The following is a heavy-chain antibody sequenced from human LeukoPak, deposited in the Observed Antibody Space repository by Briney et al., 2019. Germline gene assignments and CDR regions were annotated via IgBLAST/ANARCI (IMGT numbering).Heavy chain of an antibody. Sequence: GGSLRLSCVASGFTFSSDAKSWVRQAPGKGLEWVSAISSSGSSTYYADSVKGRFTISRDNSRNTLFLQMNSLRVEDTAVYYCARDEVGVGATHDYWGQGTLVTVSS. CDR2: ISSSGSST. V-gene: IGHV3-23*01. CDR3: ARDEVGVGATHDY. D-gene: IGHD1-26*01. CDR1: GFTFSSDA. J-gene: IGHJ4*02.